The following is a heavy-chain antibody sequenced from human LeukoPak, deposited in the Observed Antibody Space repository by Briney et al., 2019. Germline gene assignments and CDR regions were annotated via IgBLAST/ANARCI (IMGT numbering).Heavy chain of an antibody. J-gene: IGHJ4*02. V-gene: IGHV3-64D*09. CDR3: VKAGCSSTRCYGNC. CDR2: ISSNGGST. Sequence: PGGSLRLSCSASGFTFSDYAIHWVRRAPGKGLEYVSAISSNGGSTYYADSVKGRFTISSDNSKNTLYLQMSSLRAEDTAVYYCVKAGCSSTRCYGNCWGQGTLVTVSS. CDR1: GFTFSDYA. D-gene: IGHD2-2*01.